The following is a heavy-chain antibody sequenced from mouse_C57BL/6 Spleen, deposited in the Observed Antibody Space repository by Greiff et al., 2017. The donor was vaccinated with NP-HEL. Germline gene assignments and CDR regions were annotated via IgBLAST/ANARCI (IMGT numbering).Heavy chain of an antibody. CDR1: GYTFTDYY. V-gene: IGHV1-26*01. CDR3: ARLRRAAY. J-gene: IGHJ3*01. Sequence: VQLQQSGPELVKPGASVKISCKASGYTFTDYYMNWVKQSHGKSLEWIGDINPNNGGTSYNQKFKGKATLTVDKSSSTAYMELRSLTSEDSAVYYCARLRRAAYWGQGTLVTVSA. CDR2: INPNNGGT. D-gene: IGHD3-1*01.